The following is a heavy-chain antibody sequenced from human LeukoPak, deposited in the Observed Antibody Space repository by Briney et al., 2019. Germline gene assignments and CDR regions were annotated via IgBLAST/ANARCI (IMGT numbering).Heavy chain of an antibody. CDR2: ITSSSSTM. CDR3: ARGRTSSWYFDY. J-gene: IGHJ4*02. Sequence: GGSLRLSCAASGFTFSAYNMNWVRQAPGKGLEWISFITSSSSTMYYADPVKGRFTISRDNAKNSLYLQMISLRDEDTAVYYCARGRTSSWYFDYWGQGTLVTVCS. CDR1: GFTFSAYN. V-gene: IGHV3-48*02. D-gene: IGHD6-13*01.